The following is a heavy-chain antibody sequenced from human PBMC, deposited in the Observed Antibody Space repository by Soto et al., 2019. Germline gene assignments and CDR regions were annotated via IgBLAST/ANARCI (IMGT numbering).Heavy chain of an antibody. CDR2: ISYDGSNK. D-gene: IGHD5-18*01. Sequence: PGGSLSLSCAASGFTFSSYGMHWVRQGPGKGLEWVAVISYDGSNKYYADSVKGRFTISRDNSKNTLYLQMNSLRAEDTAVYYCAKDLGIVKYWDTAMVEHYYYYGMDVWGQGTTVTVSS. V-gene: IGHV3-30*18. CDR1: GFTFSSYG. CDR3: AKDLGIVKYWDTAMVEHYYYYGMDV. J-gene: IGHJ6*02.